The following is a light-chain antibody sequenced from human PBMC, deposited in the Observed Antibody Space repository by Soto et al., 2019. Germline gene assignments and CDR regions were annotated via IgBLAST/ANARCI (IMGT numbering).Light chain of an antibody. V-gene: IGKV2D-29*02. Sequence: DVVMTQTPLSLSVTPGQPASISCKSSQSLLHITGETFLFWYLQKPGQSPQLLIYEVSTRVSGVPDRFSGSGSGTDFTLEISRVETEDVGIYYCMQSTQLPPTFGQGTRLGIE. CDR1: QSLLHITGETF. J-gene: IGKJ5*01. CDR2: EVS. CDR3: MQSTQLPPT.